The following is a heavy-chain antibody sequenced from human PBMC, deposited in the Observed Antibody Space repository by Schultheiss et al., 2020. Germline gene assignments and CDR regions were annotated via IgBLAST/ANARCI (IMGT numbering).Heavy chain of an antibody. CDR3: AGAPLVTFFDS. CDR2: ISGSGGST. V-gene: IGHV3-23*01. Sequence: GGSLRLSCAASGFIFSSYSMNWVRQAPGKGLEWVSAISGSGGSTYYADSVKGRFTISRDNAKNTVYLQMNSLRAEDTAVYYCAGAPLVTFFDSWGQGTLVTVSS. J-gene: IGHJ4*02. D-gene: IGHD2-21*02. CDR1: GFIFSSYS.